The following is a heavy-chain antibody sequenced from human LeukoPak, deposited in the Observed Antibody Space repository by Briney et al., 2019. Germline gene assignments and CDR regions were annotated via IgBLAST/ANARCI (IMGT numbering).Heavy chain of an antibody. CDR3: TTDLDRIRYCSGGSCYSWGYYYMDV. CDR2: IKSKTDGGTT. D-gene: IGHD2-15*01. Sequence: PGGSLRLSCAASGFTFSNAWMSWVRQAPGKGLEWVGRIKSKTDGGTTDYAAPVKGRFTISRDDSKNTLYLQMNSLKTEDTAVYYCTTDLDRIRYCSGGSCYSWGYYYMDVWGKGTTVTVSS. CDR1: GFTFSNAW. J-gene: IGHJ6*03. V-gene: IGHV3-15*01.